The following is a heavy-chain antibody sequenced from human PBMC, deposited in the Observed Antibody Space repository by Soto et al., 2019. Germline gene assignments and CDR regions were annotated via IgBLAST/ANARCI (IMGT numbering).Heavy chain of an antibody. CDR2: IYPGDSDT. D-gene: IGHD2-15*01. Sequence: PGEALTISCKASGFSFTTYWIGWVRQMPEKGLEWMGIIYPGDSDTRYSPSFQGQVTISADKSISTAYLQWSSLKASDTAMYYCARVVTSAGGFNLWGPGTMVTVSS. CDR1: GFSFTTYW. CDR3: ARVVTSAGGFNL. V-gene: IGHV5-51*01. J-gene: IGHJ1*01.